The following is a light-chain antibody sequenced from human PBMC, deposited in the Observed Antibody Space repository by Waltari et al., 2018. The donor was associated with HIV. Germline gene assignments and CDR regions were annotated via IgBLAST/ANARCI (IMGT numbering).Light chain of an antibody. V-gene: IGKV1-12*01. J-gene: IGKJ4*01. Sequence: DMQMTQSPSSVSASVGDRVTITCRASQDSGSWLAWYQQKPGRAPRLLIFAASSLQGGVPSRFRGGGSGTDFTLTITRLQPEDVATYYCQQANSFRPLSFGGGTRVDLK. CDR1: QDSGSW. CDR2: AAS. CDR3: QQANSFRPLS.